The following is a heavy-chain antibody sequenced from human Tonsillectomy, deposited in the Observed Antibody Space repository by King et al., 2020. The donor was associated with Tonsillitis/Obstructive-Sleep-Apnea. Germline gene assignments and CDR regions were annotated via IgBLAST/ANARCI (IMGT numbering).Heavy chain of an antibody. D-gene: IGHD7-27*01. Sequence: QLVQSGAEVKKPGESLKISCKGSGYSFTSYWIAWVRQMPGKGLEWMGTIYPGDSDTRYNPSFQGQVTISVDKSISTAYLQWSSLKASDTAMYYCARQLGPVYYYYYMDVWGKGNTVTVSS. V-gene: IGHV5-51*01. CDR3: ARQLGPVYYYYYMDV. CDR2: IYPGDSDT. J-gene: IGHJ6*03. CDR1: GYSFTSYW.